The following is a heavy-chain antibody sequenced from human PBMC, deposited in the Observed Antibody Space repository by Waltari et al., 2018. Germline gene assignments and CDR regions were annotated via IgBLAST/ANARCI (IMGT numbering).Heavy chain of an antibody. CDR1: GATFRSYA. J-gene: IGHJ4*02. V-gene: IGHV1-69*05. D-gene: IGHD3-16*01. Sequence: QVQLVQSGAEVKKPGSSVKVSCKSSGATFRSYAISWVRQGPGQGLEWMGGIIPIFGTANYAQKFQGRVTITTDESTSTAYMELSSLRSEDTAVYYCASSVGVDVLFDYWGQGTLVTVSS. CDR3: ASSVGVDVLFDY. CDR2: IIPIFGTA.